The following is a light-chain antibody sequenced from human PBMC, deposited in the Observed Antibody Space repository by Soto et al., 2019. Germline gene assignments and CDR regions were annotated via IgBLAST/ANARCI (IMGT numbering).Light chain of an antibody. CDR1: QSISSSY. CDR3: QQYGSSPRT. J-gene: IGKJ1*01. CDR2: GAS. V-gene: IGKV3-20*01. Sequence: EIVLTPSPGTLSLSPGESATLSCRPSQSISSSYLAWYQQKPGQAPRLLIYGASSRATGIPDRFSGSGSGTDFTLTISRLEPEDFAVYYCQQYGSSPRTFGQGTKVDIK.